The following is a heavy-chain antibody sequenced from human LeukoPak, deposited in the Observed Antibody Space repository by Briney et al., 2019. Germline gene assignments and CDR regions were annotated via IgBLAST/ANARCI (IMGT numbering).Heavy chain of an antibody. CDR2: IYTSGTT. Sequence: KTSETLSLTCTVSGGSTINYFRSWIRQPAGRGLEWIGHIYTSGTTHYNPSLKNRVTISLDTSKSQFSLQLNSVTAADSAVYYCARAEGSGSGAYTLDYWGRGILVTVSS. V-gene: IGHV4-4*07. CDR1: GGSTINYF. CDR3: ARAEGSGSGAYTLDY. J-gene: IGHJ4*02. D-gene: IGHD3-10*01.